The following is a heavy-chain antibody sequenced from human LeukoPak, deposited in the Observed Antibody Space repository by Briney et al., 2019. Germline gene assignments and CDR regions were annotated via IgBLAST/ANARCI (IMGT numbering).Heavy chain of an antibody. V-gene: IGHV4-59*12. CDR1: GGSISSYY. CDR3: ARGGAAPQNFDY. Sequence: SETLSLTCTVSGGSISSYYWSWIRQPPGKGLEWIGYIYHSGSTYYNPSLKSRVTISVDRSKNQFSLKLTSVTAADTAVYYCARGGAAPQNFDYWGQGTLVTVSS. D-gene: IGHD6-13*01. J-gene: IGHJ4*02. CDR2: IYHSGST.